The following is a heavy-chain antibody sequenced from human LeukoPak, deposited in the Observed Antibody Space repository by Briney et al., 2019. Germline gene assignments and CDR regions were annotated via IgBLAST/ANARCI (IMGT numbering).Heavy chain of an antibody. V-gene: IGHV1-2*02. CDR1: GYTFTGYY. Sequence: GASVKHSCMASGYTFTGYYMHWVRQALGQGLEWMGWINPNSGGTNYAQKFQGRVTMTRDTSISTAYMELSRLRSDDTAVYYCARDRLVGATRRAAFDIWGQGTMVTVSS. CDR3: ARDRLVGATRRAAFDI. J-gene: IGHJ3*02. CDR2: INPNSGGT. D-gene: IGHD1-26*01.